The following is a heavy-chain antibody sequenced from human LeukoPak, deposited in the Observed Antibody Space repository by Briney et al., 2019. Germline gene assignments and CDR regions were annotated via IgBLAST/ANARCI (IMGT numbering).Heavy chain of an antibody. Sequence: GGSLRLSCAASGFTFSSYGMHWVRQAPGKGLEWVACIRYDGSNKYYADSVKGRFTISRDNSKNTLYLQMNSLRAEDTAVYYCAKDRLGGYYDSSGYQPEFAFDIWGQGTMVTVSS. V-gene: IGHV3-30*02. D-gene: IGHD3-22*01. J-gene: IGHJ3*02. CDR3: AKDRLGGYYDSSGYQPEFAFDI. CDR2: IRYDGSNK. CDR1: GFTFSSYG.